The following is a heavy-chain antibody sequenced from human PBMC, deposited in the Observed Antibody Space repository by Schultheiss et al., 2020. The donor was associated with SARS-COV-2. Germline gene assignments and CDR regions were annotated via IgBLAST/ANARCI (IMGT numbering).Heavy chain of an antibody. V-gene: IGHV2-5*02. CDR1: GFSLSTSGMC. D-gene: IGHD3-16*01. CDR2: IYWDDDK. CDR3: AHNIPPFTFDP. J-gene: IGHJ5*02. Sequence: SGPTLVKPTQTLTLTCTFSGFSLSTSGMCVSWIRQPPGKALEWLTLIYWDDDKRYSPSLKSRLNITKDTSKNQVVLTMTNMDPVDTATYYCAHNIPPFTFDPWGQGTLVTVSS.